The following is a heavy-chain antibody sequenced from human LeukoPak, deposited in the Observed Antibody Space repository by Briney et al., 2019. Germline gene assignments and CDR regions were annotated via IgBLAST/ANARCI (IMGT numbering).Heavy chain of an antibody. D-gene: IGHD1-26*01. CDR2: INPNSGGT. Sequence: ASVKVSCKAYGYTFTDYYMHWVRQAPGQGLEWMGWINPNSGGTNYAQKFQGRVTMTRDTSISTAYMELSRLRSDDTAVCYCAREGPIVGATHLVDYWGQGTLVTVSS. CDR1: GYTFTDYY. J-gene: IGHJ4*02. V-gene: IGHV1-2*02. CDR3: AREGPIVGATHLVDY.